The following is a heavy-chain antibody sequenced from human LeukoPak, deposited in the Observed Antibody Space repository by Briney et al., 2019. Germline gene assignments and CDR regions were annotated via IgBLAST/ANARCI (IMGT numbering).Heavy chain of an antibody. D-gene: IGHD3-22*01. Sequence: ASVKVSCKASGYTFTGYYMHWVRQAPGQGLEWMGWINPNSGGTNYAQKLQGRVTMTTDTSTSTAYMELRSLRSDDTAVYYCARDPGYSSGYYSLWGQGTLVTVSS. CDR2: INPNSGGT. CDR1: GYTFTGYY. CDR3: ARDPGYSSGYYSL. J-gene: IGHJ4*02. V-gene: IGHV1-2*02.